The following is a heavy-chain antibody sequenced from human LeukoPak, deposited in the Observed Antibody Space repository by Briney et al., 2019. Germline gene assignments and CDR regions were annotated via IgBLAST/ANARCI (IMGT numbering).Heavy chain of an antibody. J-gene: IGHJ6*04. CDR1: GFTFSSYG. CDR3: AKGRDDMDV. CDR2: TSYDGSDK. V-gene: IGHV3-30*18. Sequence: GGSLRLSCAASGFTFSSYGMHWVRQAPGKGLEWAAATSYDGSDKYYADSVKGRFTISRDNSKNTLFLQMNSLRDEDTAVYYCAKGRDDMDVWGKGTTVTVSS.